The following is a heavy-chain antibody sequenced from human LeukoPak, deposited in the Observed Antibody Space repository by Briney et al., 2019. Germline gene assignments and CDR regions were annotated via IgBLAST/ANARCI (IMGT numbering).Heavy chain of an antibody. D-gene: IGHD5-18*01. V-gene: IGHV1-2*02. J-gene: IGHJ5*02. CDR1: GYTFTGYY. CDR2: INPNSGGT. Sequence: ASVKVSCKASGYTFTGYYMHWVRQAPGQGLEWMGWINPNSGGTNYAQKFQGRVTMTRDTSISTAYMELSSLRSEDTAVYYCARVDTAMPDNWFDPWGQGTLVTVSS. CDR3: ARVDTAMPDNWFDP.